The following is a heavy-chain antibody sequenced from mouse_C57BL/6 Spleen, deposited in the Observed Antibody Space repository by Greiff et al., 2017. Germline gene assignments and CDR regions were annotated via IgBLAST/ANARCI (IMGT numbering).Heavy chain of an antibody. CDR2: IDPSDSET. CDR3: ASRESSGWLAY. V-gene: IGHV1-52*01. J-gene: IGHJ3*01. Sequence: QVQLQQPGAELVRPGSSVKLSCKASGYTFTSYWMHWVKQRPIQGLEWIGNIDPSDSETHYTQKFKDKATLTVDKSSSTAYMQLSSLTSEDSAVDYCASRESSGWLAYWGQGTLVTVSA. D-gene: IGHD3-2*02. CDR1: GYTFTSYW.